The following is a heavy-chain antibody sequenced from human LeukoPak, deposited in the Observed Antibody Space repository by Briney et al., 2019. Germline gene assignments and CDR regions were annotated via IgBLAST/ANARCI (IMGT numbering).Heavy chain of an antibody. J-gene: IGHJ4*02. CDR1: GFILSSYW. Sequence: PGGSVSLSCAACGFILSSYWMSWVRQPPGKGLEWVANIKKDGSEKYYVDSVKGRFTISRDNAKNSLYLQMNSLRAEDTAVYYCARWHDILTDYSFDYWGQGTLVTVSS. CDR2: IKKDGSEK. V-gene: IGHV3-7*01. CDR3: ARWHDILTDYSFDY. D-gene: IGHD3-9*01.